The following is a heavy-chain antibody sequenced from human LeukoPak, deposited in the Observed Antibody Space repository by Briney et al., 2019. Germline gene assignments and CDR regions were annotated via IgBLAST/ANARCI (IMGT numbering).Heavy chain of an antibody. Sequence: PGGSLRLSCAASGFTFSTYAMSWVRQPPGKGLEWIGEINHSGSTNYNPSLKSRVTISVDTSKNQFSLKLSSVTAADTAVYYCARGSPQLWPSTLGYWGQGTLVTVSS. CDR3: ARGSPQLWPSTLGY. D-gene: IGHD5-18*01. J-gene: IGHJ4*02. CDR2: INHSGST. V-gene: IGHV4-34*01. CDR1: GFTFSTYA.